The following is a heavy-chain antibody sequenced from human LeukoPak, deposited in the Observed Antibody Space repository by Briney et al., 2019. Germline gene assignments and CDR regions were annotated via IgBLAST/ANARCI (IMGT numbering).Heavy chain of an antibody. CDR1: GGTFSSYA. V-gene: IGHV1-69*06. CDR2: XXPIFGTA. D-gene: IGHD2-15*01. Sequence: SVKVSCKASGGTFSSYAISWVRQAPGQGLEWXXXXXPIFGTANYAQKFQGRVTITADKSTGTAYMELSSLRSEDTAVYYCAREGGYCSGGSCSYFDYWGQGTLVTVSS. CDR3: AREGGYCSGGSCSYFDY. J-gene: IGHJ4*02.